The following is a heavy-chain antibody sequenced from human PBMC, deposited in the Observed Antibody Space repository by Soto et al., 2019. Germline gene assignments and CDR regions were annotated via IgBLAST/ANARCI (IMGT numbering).Heavy chain of an antibody. CDR1: GDSVSSNNAS. Sequence: SQTLSLTGAISGDSVSSNNASWNWIRQSPSRGLEWPGRTYYRSKWYNDYAVSVKSRITINPDTSKNQFSLQLNSVTPEDTAVYYCARDLSTIFGVVILPNYGMDVWGQGTTVTVSS. D-gene: IGHD3-3*01. J-gene: IGHJ6*02. V-gene: IGHV6-1*01. CDR2: TYYRSKWYN. CDR3: ARDLSTIFGVVILPNYGMDV.